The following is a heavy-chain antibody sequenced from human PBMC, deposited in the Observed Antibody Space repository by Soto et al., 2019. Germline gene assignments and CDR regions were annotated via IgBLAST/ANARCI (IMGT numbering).Heavy chain of an antibody. D-gene: IGHD3-10*01. Sequence: ASVKVSCKASGYTFTSYDINWVRQATGQGLEWMGWMNPNSGNTGYAQKFQGRVTMTRNTSVSTAYMELSSLRSEDTAVYYCARDRVYGSVSDRPPGLDYWGQGTLVTVAS. CDR1: GYTFTSYD. CDR2: MNPNSGNT. V-gene: IGHV1-8*01. J-gene: IGHJ4*02. CDR3: ARDRVYGSVSDRPPGLDY.